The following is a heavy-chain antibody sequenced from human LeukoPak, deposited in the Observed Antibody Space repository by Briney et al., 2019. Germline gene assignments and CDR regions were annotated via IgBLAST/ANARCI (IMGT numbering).Heavy chain of an antibody. Sequence: PGGSLRLSCAASGFTFSSYGMHWVRQAPGKGLEWVAVISYDGSNKYYADSVKGRFTISRDNSKNTLYLQMNSLRAEDTAVYYCAKGNYDSSGYYYELFDYWGQGTLVTVSP. CDR2: ISYDGSNK. V-gene: IGHV3-30*18. CDR1: GFTFSSYG. D-gene: IGHD3-22*01. J-gene: IGHJ4*02. CDR3: AKGNYDSSGYYYELFDY.